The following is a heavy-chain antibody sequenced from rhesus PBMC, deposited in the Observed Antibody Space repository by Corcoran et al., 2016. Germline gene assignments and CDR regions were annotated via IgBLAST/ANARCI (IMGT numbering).Heavy chain of an antibody. D-gene: IGHD1-1*01. CDR1: GYTFTSSS. V-gene: IGHV1S9*01. J-gene: IGHJ4*01. Sequence: QVQLVQSGAEVKKPGSSVKLSCKASGYTFTSSSINLVSQAPGQWLEWIGWINPSNGNKGYAQKFQGRVTMTRDTSTSTAYMELSSLRSEDTAVYYCTSLRYSWNHPFDYWGQGVLVTVSS. CDR2: INPSNGNK. CDR3: TSLRYSWNHPFDY.